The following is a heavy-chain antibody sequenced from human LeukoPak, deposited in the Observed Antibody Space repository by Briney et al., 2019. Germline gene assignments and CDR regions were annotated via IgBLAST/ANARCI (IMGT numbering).Heavy chain of an antibody. CDR3: ARVHYRRDAFDI. Sequence: GGSLRLSCAASGFTFSSYSMNWVRQAPGKGLEWVSSISSSSSSYIYYADSVKGRFTISRDNAKNSLYLQMNSLRAEDTAVYYCARVHYRRDAFDIWGQGTMVTVSS. J-gene: IGHJ3*02. CDR2: ISSSSSSYI. V-gene: IGHV3-21*01. CDR1: GFTFSSYS. D-gene: IGHD1-26*01.